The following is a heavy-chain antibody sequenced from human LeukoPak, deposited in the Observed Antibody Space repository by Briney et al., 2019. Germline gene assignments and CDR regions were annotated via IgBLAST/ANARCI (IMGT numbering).Heavy chain of an antibody. CDR3: AKKYTSSWWEAFDV. CDR1: GFTFSSYA. CDR2: ISGSGGST. Sequence: GGSLRLSCAASGFTFSSYAMSWVRQAPGKGLEWVSAISGSGGSTYYADSVKGRFTISRDNSKNTLYLQVNSLRAEDTALYYCAKKYTSSWWEAFDVWGQGTLVTVSS. V-gene: IGHV3-23*01. J-gene: IGHJ3*01. D-gene: IGHD6-13*01.